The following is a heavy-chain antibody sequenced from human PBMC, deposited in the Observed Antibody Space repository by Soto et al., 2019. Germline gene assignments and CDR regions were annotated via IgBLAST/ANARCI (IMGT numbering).Heavy chain of an antibody. Sequence: GGSLRLSCAASGFTFSDYYMSWIRQAAGKGLEWVSYISSSSSYTNYADSVKGRFTISRDNPKNSLYLQMNSLRAEDTAVYYCAKSVRTHSYSRRWYSLKYGGRGALVTFSS. J-gene: IGHJ4*02. CDR2: ISSSSSYT. CDR1: GFTFSDYY. V-gene: IGHV3-11*06. D-gene: IGHD6-13*01. CDR3: AKSVRTHSYSRRWYSLKY.